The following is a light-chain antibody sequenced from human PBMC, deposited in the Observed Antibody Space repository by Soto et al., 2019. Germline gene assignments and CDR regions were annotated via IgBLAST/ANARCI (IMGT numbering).Light chain of an antibody. CDR1: QSVSSNY. V-gene: IGKV3-20*01. CDR3: QQYGSSPPT. J-gene: IGKJ1*01. CDR2: GAS. Sequence: EIVLTQSPGTLSLSPGERATLSCRASQSVSSNYLAWYRRKPGQAPRLLIYGASNRATDIPGRFSGSGSGTDFTLTITRLEPEEFAVYYCQQYGSSPPTFGPGTRVEIE.